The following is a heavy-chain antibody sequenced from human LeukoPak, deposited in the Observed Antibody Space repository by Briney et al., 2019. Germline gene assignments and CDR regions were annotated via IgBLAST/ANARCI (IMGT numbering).Heavy chain of an antibody. CDR1: GFTFSRYA. Sequence: GRSLRLSCAASGFTFSRYAMHWDRQAPGKGLEWVAVISYDGSNKYYADSVKGRFTISRDNSKNTLYLQMNSLRAEDTAVYYCARESMWGSGYAFDIWGQGTMVTVSS. CDR3: ARESMWGSGYAFDI. V-gene: IGHV3-30-3*01. J-gene: IGHJ3*02. CDR2: ISYDGSNK. D-gene: IGHD3-22*01.